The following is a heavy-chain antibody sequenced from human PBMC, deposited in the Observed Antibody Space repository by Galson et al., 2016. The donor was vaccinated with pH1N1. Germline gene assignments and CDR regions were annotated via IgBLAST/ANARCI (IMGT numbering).Heavy chain of an antibody. V-gene: IGHV1-69*13. J-gene: IGHJ5*02. CDR1: GGTFSSYG. D-gene: IGHD4-17*01. CDR2: IIPIFGKA. CDR3: ARWDYGDYLGWFDP. Sequence: SVKVSCKASGGTFSSYGISWVRQAPGQGLEWMGRIIPIFGKANYAQKFQGRVTITADESTSTAYMELSSLRSEDTAVYYCARWDYGDYLGWFDPWGQGTLVTVSS.